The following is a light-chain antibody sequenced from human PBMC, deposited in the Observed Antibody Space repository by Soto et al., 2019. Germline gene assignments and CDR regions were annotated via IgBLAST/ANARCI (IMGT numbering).Light chain of an antibody. Sequence: EIELTQSPGTLSLSPGERATLSCRASQSVSNNYLAWYQQKPGQAPRLLIYGASSRATGVPDRFSGSGSGTDFTLTISSLEPEDFAVYYCQQYGSSPRTFGQGTKVDIK. CDR2: GAS. CDR1: QSVSNNY. CDR3: QQYGSSPRT. V-gene: IGKV3-20*01. J-gene: IGKJ1*01.